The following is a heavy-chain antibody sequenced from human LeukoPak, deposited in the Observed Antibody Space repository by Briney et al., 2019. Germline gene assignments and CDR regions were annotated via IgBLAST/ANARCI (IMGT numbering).Heavy chain of an antibody. CDR1: GGSINAYY. CDR3: ARQPVNTAAFDI. J-gene: IGHJ3*02. Sequence: PSETLSLTCTVSGGSINAYYWSWIRQPPGKGLEWIAYVRDNGENNYNPSRKSRVAISVDTANNQISLRLNFVTAADTAIYYCARQPVNTAAFDIWGLGTMVTVSS. D-gene: IGHD5-18*01. CDR2: VRDNGEN. V-gene: IGHV4-59*08.